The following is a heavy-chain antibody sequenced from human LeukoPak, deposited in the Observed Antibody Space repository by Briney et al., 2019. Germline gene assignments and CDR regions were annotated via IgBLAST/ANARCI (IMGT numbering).Heavy chain of an antibody. CDR1: GGSISSSSYY. J-gene: IGHJ3*02. D-gene: IGHD1-20*01. CDR2: IYYSGST. V-gene: IGHV4-39*01. Sequence: PSETLSLTCTVSGGSISSSSYYWGWIRQPPGKGLEWIGSIYYSGSTYYNPSLKSRVTISVDTSKNQFSLKLSSVTAADTAVYYCARHKYNWNPNDAFDIWGQGTMVTVSS. CDR3: ARHKYNWNPNDAFDI.